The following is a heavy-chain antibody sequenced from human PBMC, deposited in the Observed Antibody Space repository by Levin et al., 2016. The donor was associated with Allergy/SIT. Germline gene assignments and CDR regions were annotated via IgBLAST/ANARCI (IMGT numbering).Heavy chain of an antibody. J-gene: IGHJ6*02. D-gene: IGHD3-22*01. CDR3: ARVVYYDPFTYYYYGMDV. CDR2: INPSGGST. CDR1: GYTFTSYY. Sequence: ASVKVSCKASGYTFTSYYMHWVRQAPGQGLEWMGVINPSGGSTTYAQKFQGRVTMTRDTSTSTVYMELSSLRAEDTAVYYCARVVYYDPFTYYYYGMDVWGQGTTVTVSS. V-gene: IGHV1-46*01.